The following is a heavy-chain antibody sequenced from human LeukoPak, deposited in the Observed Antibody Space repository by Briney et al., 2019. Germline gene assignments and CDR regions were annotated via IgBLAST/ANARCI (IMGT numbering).Heavy chain of an antibody. CDR2: INPNSGGT. CDR1: GYTFTGYY. V-gene: IGHV1-2*06. CDR3: ARYITVGATYQHFDY. J-gene: IGHJ4*02. D-gene: IGHD1-26*01. Sequence: ASVKVSCTASGYTFTGYYMHWVRQAPGQGLEWMGRINPNSGGTNYAQKFQGRVTTTRDTSISTAYMELSRLRSDDTAVYYCARYITVGATYQHFDYWGQGTLVTVSS.